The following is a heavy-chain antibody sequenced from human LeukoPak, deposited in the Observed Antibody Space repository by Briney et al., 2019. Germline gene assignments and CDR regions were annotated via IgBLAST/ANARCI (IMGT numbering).Heavy chain of an antibody. J-gene: IGHJ6*03. Sequence: PSETLSLTCAVYGGSFSGYYWSLIRQPPGKGLEWIGEINHSGRTNYNPSLKSRVTISVDTSKNQFSLKLSSVTAADTAVYYCARHGPPRAGWGRKYYYMDVWGKGTTVTISS. CDR1: GGSFSGYY. CDR3: ARHGPPRAGWGRKYYYMDV. V-gene: IGHV4-34*01. D-gene: IGHD3-16*01. CDR2: INHSGRT.